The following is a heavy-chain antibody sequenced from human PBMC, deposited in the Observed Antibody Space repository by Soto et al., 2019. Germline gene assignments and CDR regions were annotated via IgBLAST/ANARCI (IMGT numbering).Heavy chain of an antibody. J-gene: IGHJ6*02. CDR1: GGSISSGGYS. CDR3: ARAHYGDYGYGMDV. CDR2: IYHSGST. D-gene: IGHD4-17*01. V-gene: IGHV4-30-2*01. Sequence: QLQLQESGSGLVKPSQTLSLTCAVSGGSISSGGYSWSWIRQPPGKGLEWIGYIYHSGSTYYNPSLKRRATISVDRSKNQSSLKLSSVTAADTAVYYCARAHYGDYGYGMDVWGQGTTVTVSS.